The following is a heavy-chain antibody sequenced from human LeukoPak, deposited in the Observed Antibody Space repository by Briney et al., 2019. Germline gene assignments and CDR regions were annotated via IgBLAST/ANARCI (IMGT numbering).Heavy chain of an antibody. Sequence: SETLSLTCAVYGGSFSGYYWSWIRQPPGKGLEWIGEINHSGSTNYNPSLKSRVTISVDTSKNQFSLKLSSVTAADTAVYYCARVRAARPFDYWGQGTRVTVSS. D-gene: IGHD6-6*01. CDR1: GGSFSGYY. CDR2: INHSGST. CDR3: ARVRAARPFDY. V-gene: IGHV4-34*01. J-gene: IGHJ4*02.